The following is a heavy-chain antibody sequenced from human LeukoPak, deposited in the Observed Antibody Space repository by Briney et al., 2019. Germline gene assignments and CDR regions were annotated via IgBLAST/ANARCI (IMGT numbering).Heavy chain of an antibody. V-gene: IGHV3-48*03. J-gene: IGHJ4*02. CDR3: ATETGTTESFDY. Sequence: GGSLRLSCAASGFTFSSYEMNWVRQAPGKGLEWVSYISSSGSTICYADSVKGRFTISRDNAKNSLYLQMNSLRAEDTAVYYCATETGTTESFDYWGQGTLVTVSS. D-gene: IGHD1-1*01. CDR1: GFTFSSYE. CDR2: ISSSGSTI.